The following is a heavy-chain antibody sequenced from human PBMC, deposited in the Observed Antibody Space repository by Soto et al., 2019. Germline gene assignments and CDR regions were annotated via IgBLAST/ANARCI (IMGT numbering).Heavy chain of an antibody. V-gene: IGHV4-59*08. Sequence: SETLSLTCTVSGGSISSYYWSWIRQPPGKGLKRNGYIYYSGSTNYNPSIKSRVTISVDTSMNQFSLKLSFVTAADTAVFFCARHAACYDILTGYYYYRDVWGKGTTVTVSS. CDR1: GGSISSYY. CDR2: IYYSGST. CDR3: ARHAACYDILTGYYYYRDV. J-gene: IGHJ6*03. D-gene: IGHD3-9*01.